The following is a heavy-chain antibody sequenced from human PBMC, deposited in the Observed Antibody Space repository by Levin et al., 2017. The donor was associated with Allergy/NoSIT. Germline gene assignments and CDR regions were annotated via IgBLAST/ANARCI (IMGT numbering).Heavy chain of an antibody. Sequence: GESLKISCAASGFIFSDYGMHWVRQAPGKGLEWVAVIWHDGSNKYYADSVKGRFTISSDNSKNTLYLEMKSLRADDTGVYYCAGVSSYGPSNWFDPWGQGTFVTVSS. CDR2: IWHDGSNK. D-gene: IGHD6-13*01. V-gene: IGHV3-33*01. CDR1: GFIFSDYG. CDR3: AGVSSYGPSNWFDP. J-gene: IGHJ5*02.